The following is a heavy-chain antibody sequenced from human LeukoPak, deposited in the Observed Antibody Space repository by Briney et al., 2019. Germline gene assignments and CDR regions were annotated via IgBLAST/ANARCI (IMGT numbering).Heavy chain of an antibody. CDR2: ISSSSSYI. CDR3: ARDTLPDYDILTGRFVGNWFDP. D-gene: IGHD3-9*01. J-gene: IGHJ5*02. V-gene: IGHV3-21*01. Sequence: PGGSLRLSCAASGFTFSSYSMNWVRQAPGKGLEWVSSISSSSSYIYYADSVKGRFTISRDNAKNSLYLQMNSLRAEDTAVYYCARDTLPDYDILTGRFVGNWFDPWGQGTLVTASS. CDR1: GFTFSSYS.